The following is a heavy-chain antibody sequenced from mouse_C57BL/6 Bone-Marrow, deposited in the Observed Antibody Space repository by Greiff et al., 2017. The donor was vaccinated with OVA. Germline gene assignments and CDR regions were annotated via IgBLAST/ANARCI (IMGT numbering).Heavy chain of an antibody. D-gene: IGHD1-1*01. J-gene: IGHJ4*01. CDR1: GYSITSGYY. CDR2: ISYDGSN. Sequence: EVQLQQSGPGLVKPSQSLSLTCSVTGYSITSGYYWNWIRQFPGNKLEWMGYISYDGSNNYNPSLKNRISITRDTSKNQFFLKLNSVTTEDTATYYCASLITPAMDYWGQGTSVTVSS. V-gene: IGHV3-6*01. CDR3: ASLITPAMDY.